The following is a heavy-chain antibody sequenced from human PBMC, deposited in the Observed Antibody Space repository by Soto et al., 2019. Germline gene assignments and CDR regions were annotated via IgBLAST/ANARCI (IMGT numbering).Heavy chain of an antibody. Sequence: GGSLRLSCAASGFTYSTYTMHWVRQAPGKGLEWVAVISYDGNNKFYADSVKGRFTISRDSTKQTLYLQMNSLRPDDTAMYYCARVRSDFWSGFPYWGQGTLVTVSS. CDR3: ARVRSDFWSGFPY. V-gene: IGHV3-30-3*01. CDR2: ISYDGNNK. D-gene: IGHD3-3*01. J-gene: IGHJ4*02. CDR1: GFTYSTYT.